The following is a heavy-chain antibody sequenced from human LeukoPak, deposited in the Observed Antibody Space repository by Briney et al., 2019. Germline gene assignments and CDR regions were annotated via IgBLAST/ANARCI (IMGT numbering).Heavy chain of an antibody. J-gene: IGHJ5*02. Sequence: GRSLRLSCAASGFIFSSYDMYWVRQAPGKGLEWVAVISNDGNNKQYADSVKGRFTISRDNSKNTLYLQMNSLRAEDTAVYYCSGSCCSRGWFDPWGQGTLVTVSS. CDR2: ISNDGNNK. CDR3: SGSCCSRGWFDP. V-gene: IGHV3-33*05. D-gene: IGHD3-10*01. CDR1: GFIFSSYD.